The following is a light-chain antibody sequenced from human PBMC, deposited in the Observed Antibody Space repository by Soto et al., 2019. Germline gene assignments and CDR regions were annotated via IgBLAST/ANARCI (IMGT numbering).Light chain of an antibody. J-gene: IGLJ2*01. CDR1: SSDVGGYNY. V-gene: IGLV2-8*01. CDR3: RSYAGSNNLL. CDR2: EVS. Sequence: QSVLTQPPSASGSPGQSVTISCTGTSSDVGGYNYDSWYQQHPGRAPKLLIYEVSKRPSGVPDRFSGSKSGKTASLTVSGLQSEDDADYYCRSYAGSNNLLFGGGTKLTVL.